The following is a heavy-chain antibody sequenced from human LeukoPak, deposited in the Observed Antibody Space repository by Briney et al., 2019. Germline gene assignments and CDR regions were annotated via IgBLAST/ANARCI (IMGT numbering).Heavy chain of an antibody. CDR2: INHNGNVN. CDR3: ARGRYSGTTYYFDY. J-gene: IGHJ4*02. V-gene: IGHV3-7*03. Sequence: PGGSLRLSCAASGFTFSSYWMNWARQAPGKGLEWVASINHNGNVNYYVDSVKGRFTISRDNAKNSLYLQMSNLRAEDTAVYFCARGRYSGTTYYFDYWGLGTLVTVSS. D-gene: IGHD5-12*01. CDR1: GFTFSSYW.